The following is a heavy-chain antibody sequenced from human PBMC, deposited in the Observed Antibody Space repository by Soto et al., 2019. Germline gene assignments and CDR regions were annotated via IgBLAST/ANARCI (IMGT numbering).Heavy chain of an antibody. J-gene: IGHJ6*02. CDR3: AREPVTTSYCYYGMDV. Sequence: QVQLVESGGGVVQPGRSLRLSCAASGFTFSSYAMHWVRQAPGKGLEWVAVISYDGSNKYYADSVKGRFTISRDNSKNTLYLQMKRLRAEDTAVYYCAREPVTTSYCYYGMDVWGQGTTVTVSS. V-gene: IGHV3-30-3*01. CDR1: GFTFSSYA. CDR2: ISYDGSNK. D-gene: IGHD4-17*01.